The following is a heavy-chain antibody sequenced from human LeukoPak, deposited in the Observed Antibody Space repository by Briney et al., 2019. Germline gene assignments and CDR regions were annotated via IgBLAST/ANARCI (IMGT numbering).Heavy chain of an antibody. CDR2: ISGSGGST. CDR1: GFTFSSYA. V-gene: IGHV3-23*01. J-gene: IGHJ4*02. CDR3: AKSSCSGCVLVVDY. Sequence: GGSLGLSCAASGFTFSSYAMSWVRQAPGKGLEWVSAISGSGGSTYYADSVKGRFTISRDNSKNTLYLQMNSLRAEDTAVYYCAKSSCSGCVLVVDYWGQGTLVTVSS. D-gene: IGHD6-19*01.